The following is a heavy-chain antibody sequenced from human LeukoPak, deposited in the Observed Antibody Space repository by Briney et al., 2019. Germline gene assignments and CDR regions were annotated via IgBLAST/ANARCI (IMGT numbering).Heavy chain of an antibody. J-gene: IGHJ6*02. Sequence: GASVKVSCKASGYTFTGYYMHWVRQAPGQGLEWMGWINPNSGGTNYAQTFQGRVTMTRDTSISTAYMELSRLRSDDTAVYYCVRGGRAWLPLYGMDVWGQGTTVTVSS. CDR2: INPNSGGT. D-gene: IGHD5-12*01. CDR1: GYTFTGYY. CDR3: VRGGRAWLPLYGMDV. V-gene: IGHV1-2*02.